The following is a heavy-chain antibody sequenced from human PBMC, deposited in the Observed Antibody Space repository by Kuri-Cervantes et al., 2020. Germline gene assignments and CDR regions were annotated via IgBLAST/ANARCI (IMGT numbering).Heavy chain of an antibody. CDR1: GYTFSDYG. V-gene: IGHV1-2*02. CDR2: INPNSGGT. CDR3: ASEDSSGWYGGVDY. J-gene: IGHJ4*02. Sequence: ASVKVSCKASGYTFSDYGVSWVRQAPGQGLEWMGWINPNSGGTNYAQKFQGRVTMTRDTSISTAYMELSRLRSDDTAVYYCASEDSSGWYGGVDYWGQGTLVTVSS. D-gene: IGHD6-19*01.